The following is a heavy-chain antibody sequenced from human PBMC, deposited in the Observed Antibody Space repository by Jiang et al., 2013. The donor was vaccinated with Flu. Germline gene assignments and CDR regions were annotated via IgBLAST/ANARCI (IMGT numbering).Heavy chain of an antibody. V-gene: IGHV4-34*01. CDR2: INHSGST. CDR3: ARGYSSGRYYFDY. CDR1: GGSFSGYY. D-gene: IGHD6-19*01. J-gene: IGHJ4*02. Sequence: KPSETLSLTCAVYGGSFSGYYWSWIRQPPRKGLEWIGEINHSGSTNYNPSLKSRVTISVDTSKNQFSLKLSSVTAADTAVYYCARGYSSGRYYFDYWGQGTLVTVSS.